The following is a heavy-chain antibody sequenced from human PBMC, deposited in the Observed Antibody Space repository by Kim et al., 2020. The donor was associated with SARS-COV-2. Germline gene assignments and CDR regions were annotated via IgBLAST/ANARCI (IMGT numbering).Heavy chain of an antibody. D-gene: IGHD5-12*01. V-gene: IGHV4-59*08. J-gene: IGHJ4*02. CDR2: IYYSGST. Sequence: SETLSLTCTVSGGSISSYYWSWIRQPPGKGLEWIGYIYYSGSTNYNPSLKSRVTISVDTSKNQFSLKLSSVTAADTAVYYCARHSGYSGYDHFDYWGQGTLVTVSS. CDR3: ARHSGYSGYDHFDY. CDR1: GGSISSYY.